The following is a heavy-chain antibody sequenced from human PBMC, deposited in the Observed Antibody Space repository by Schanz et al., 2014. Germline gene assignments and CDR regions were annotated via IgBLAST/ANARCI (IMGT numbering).Heavy chain of an antibody. CDR3: VTEKRMESGTWAKAFDI. CDR2: IIPILDKT. Sequence: QVQLVQSGAEVKKPGVSVKVSCKASGGTFSSSTLTWVRQAPGQGLEWMGRIIPILDKTNYAQKFQGRVTMTADKSTSTVYMEVSGLRSEDTAVYYCVTEKRMESGTWAKAFDIWGQGTWVTVSS. CDR1: GGTFSSST. D-gene: IGHD3-3*01. J-gene: IGHJ3*02. V-gene: IGHV1-69*09.